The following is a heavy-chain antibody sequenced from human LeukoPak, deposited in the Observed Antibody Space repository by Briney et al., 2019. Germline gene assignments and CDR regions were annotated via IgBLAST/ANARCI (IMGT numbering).Heavy chain of an antibody. CDR2: IIPIFGTA. J-gene: IGHJ5*02. D-gene: IGHD6-19*01. Sequence: SVKVSCKASGGTFSSYAISWVRQAPGQGLEWMGGIIPIFGTANYAQKFQGRVTITADESTSTAYMELSSLRSEDTAVDYCARGPIAVAGTNWFDPWGQGTLVTVSS. V-gene: IGHV1-69*13. CDR1: GGTFSSYA. CDR3: ARGPIAVAGTNWFDP.